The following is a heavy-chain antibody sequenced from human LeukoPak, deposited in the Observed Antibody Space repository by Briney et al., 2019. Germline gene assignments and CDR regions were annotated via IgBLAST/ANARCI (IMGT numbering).Heavy chain of an antibody. D-gene: IGHD2-15*01. Sequence: GGSLRLSCAASGFTFDSYAIHWVRQAPGKGLEWVAVISFDGSNRFYADSVKGRFSISRDNSKKTLYLQMNSLRAEDTAVYYCVVGGSPGYWGQGTLVTVSS. CDR1: GFTFDSYA. CDR2: ISFDGSNR. J-gene: IGHJ4*02. V-gene: IGHV3-30*04. CDR3: VVGGSPGY.